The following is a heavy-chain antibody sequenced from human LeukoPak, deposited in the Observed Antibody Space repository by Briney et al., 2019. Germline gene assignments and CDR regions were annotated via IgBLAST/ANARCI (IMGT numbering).Heavy chain of an antibody. CDR2: IWYDGSNK. J-gene: IGHJ4*02. Sequence: PGRSLRLSCAASGFTFSTYGMHWVRQAPGKGLEWVAVIWYDGSNKYYADSVKGRFTISRDNSKNTLYLQMNSLRAEDTAVYYCARDGITMFRGVLDYWGQGTLVTVCS. D-gene: IGHD3-10*01. CDR1: GFTFSTYG. CDR3: ARDGITMFRGVLDY. V-gene: IGHV3-33*01.